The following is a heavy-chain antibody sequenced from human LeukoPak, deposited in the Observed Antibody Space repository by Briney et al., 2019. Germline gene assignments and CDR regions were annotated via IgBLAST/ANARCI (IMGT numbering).Heavy chain of an antibody. Sequence: PGGSLRLSCVASGFAFRNYWMYWVRQAPGEGLEWVSYISSLSGTIYYADSVKGRFTISRDNAKNSLYLQMDSLRAEDTAVYYCARDQEGATSYWGQGTLVTVSS. V-gene: IGHV3-48*01. J-gene: IGHJ4*02. CDR1: GFAFRNYW. CDR3: ARDQEGATSY. D-gene: IGHD1-26*01. CDR2: ISSLSGTI.